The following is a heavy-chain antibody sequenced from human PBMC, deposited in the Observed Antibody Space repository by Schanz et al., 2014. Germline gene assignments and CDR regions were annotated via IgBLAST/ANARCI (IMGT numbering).Heavy chain of an antibody. Sequence: QVQLVQSGAEVKKPGSSVKVSCKASGGTFSSDTFSWVRQAPGQGLEWMGRISAYNGNTNYALKLQGRVTMTTDTSTGTAYMELSGLRSEDTAVYYCARDRLECGAECYSVEVFEIWGQGTLVIVSS. CDR1: GGTFSSDT. CDR2: ISAYNGNT. CDR3: ARDRLECGAECYSVEVFEI. D-gene: IGHD2-21*01. V-gene: IGHV1-18*01. J-gene: IGHJ4*02.